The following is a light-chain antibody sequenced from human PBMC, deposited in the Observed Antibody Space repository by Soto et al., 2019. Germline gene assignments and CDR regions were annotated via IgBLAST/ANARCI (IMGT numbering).Light chain of an antibody. J-gene: IGLJ2*01. Sequence: QSVLTQPPSVSGAPGQRVTIPCTRSNSNIGSFYDVHWYQQLPGTVPKLLIYGDNNRPSGVPDRFSGSKSGTSASLAITGLQAEDEADYYCQSYDNSLSHVVFGGGTKLTVL. CDR3: QSYDNSLSHVV. CDR1: NSNIGSFYD. V-gene: IGLV1-40*01. CDR2: GDN.